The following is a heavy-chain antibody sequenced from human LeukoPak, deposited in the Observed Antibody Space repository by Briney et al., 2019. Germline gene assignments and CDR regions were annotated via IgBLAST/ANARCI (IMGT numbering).Heavy chain of an antibody. D-gene: IGHD2-2*01. Sequence: GASVKVSCKASGGTFSSYAISWVRQAPGQGLEWMGWINPNSGGTNYAQKFQGWVTMTRDTSISTAYMELSRLRSDDTAVYYCARAPYQLLNYYYGMDVWGQGTTVTVSS. CDR2: INPNSGGT. CDR1: GGTFSSYA. J-gene: IGHJ6*02. V-gene: IGHV1-2*04. CDR3: ARAPYQLLNYYYGMDV.